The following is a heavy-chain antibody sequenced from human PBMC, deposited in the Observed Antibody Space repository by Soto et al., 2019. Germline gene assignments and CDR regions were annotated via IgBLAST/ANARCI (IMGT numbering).Heavy chain of an antibody. D-gene: IGHD5-12*01. CDR1: GGSISSSSYY. J-gene: IGHJ4*02. CDR2: IYYSGST. CDR3: ARLGSGYSGYGWDY. V-gene: IGHV4-39*01. Sequence: SETLSLTCTVSGGSISSSSYYWGWIRQPPGKGLEWIGSIYYSGSTYYNPSLKSRVTISVDTSKNQFSLKLSSVTAADTAVYYCARLGSGYSGYGWDYWGQGTLVTVSS.